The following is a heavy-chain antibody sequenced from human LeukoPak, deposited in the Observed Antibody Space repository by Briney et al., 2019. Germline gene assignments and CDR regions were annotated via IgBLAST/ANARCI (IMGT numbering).Heavy chain of an antibody. CDR2: IKQDGSEH. CDR1: GFTFSSYW. Sequence: GGSLRLSCAASGFTFSSYWMNWVRQAPGKGLEWVASIKQDGSEHYYVDSVKGRFTISRDNAKNSLYLQMNSLRAEDTAVYYCASHDGYCSSTSCRPSWGQGTMVTVSS. V-gene: IGHV3-7*01. J-gene: IGHJ3*01. CDR3: ASHDGYCSSTSCRPS. D-gene: IGHD2-2*01.